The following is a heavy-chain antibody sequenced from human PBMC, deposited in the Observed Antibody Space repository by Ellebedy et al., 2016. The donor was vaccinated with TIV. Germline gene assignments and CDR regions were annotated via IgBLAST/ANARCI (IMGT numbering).Heavy chain of an antibody. CDR3: ARLAHDGGYGVDY. CDR1: GFSVTNNY. Sequence: GGSLRLSCAASGFSVTNNYMSWVRQAPGQGLEWVSLIYAGGTTNYADSVKGRFTISRDNAKNSLYLEMNSVRVEDSAIYYCARLAHDGGYGVDYWGQGTLVSVSS. J-gene: IGHJ4*02. CDR2: IYAGGTT. V-gene: IGHV3-53*01. D-gene: IGHD6-19*01.